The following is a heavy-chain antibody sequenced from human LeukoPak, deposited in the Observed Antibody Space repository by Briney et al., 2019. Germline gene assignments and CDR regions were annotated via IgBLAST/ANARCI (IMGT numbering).Heavy chain of an antibody. D-gene: IGHD2-8*01. J-gene: IGHJ4*02. Sequence: GGSLRLSCAASGFTFSTYWMTWVRQAPGKGLEWVAHINQDGGAKNYVDSLKGRFTISRDNAKNSLFLQMNSLRADDTAVYYCARATKRAPETLDYWGQGTLVTVSS. CDR3: ARATKRAPETLDY. V-gene: IGHV3-7*01. CDR1: GFTFSTYW. CDR2: INQDGGAK.